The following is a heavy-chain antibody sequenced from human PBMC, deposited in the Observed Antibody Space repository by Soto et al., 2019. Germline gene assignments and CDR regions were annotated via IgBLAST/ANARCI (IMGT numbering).Heavy chain of an antibody. CDR3: ARGGPRRVVPAAMPPFGFYP. CDR2: ISAYNGNT. CDR1: GYTFTSYG. Sequence: GASVKVSCKASGYTFTSYGISWVRQAPGQGLEWMGWISAYNGNTNYAQKLQGRVTMTTDTSTSTAYMELRSLRSDDTAVYYCARGGPRRVVPAAMPPFGFYPWAQGTVVTVSA. J-gene: IGHJ5*02. V-gene: IGHV1-18*01. D-gene: IGHD2-2*01.